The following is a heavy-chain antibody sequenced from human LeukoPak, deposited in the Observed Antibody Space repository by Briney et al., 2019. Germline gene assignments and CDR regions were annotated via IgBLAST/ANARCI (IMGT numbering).Heavy chain of an antibody. D-gene: IGHD2/OR15-2a*01. J-gene: IGHJ4*02. V-gene: IGHV3-74*01. CDR3: ARGYSDSTAYTKGY. CDR2: VNRDGST. CDR1: GFTFSSYW. Sequence: GGSLRLSCAASGFTFSSYWMHWVRHAPGKGLVWVSRVNRDGSTSYADSVKGRFTISRDNAKNTLYLQMNSLRAEDTAVYYCARGYSDSTAYTKGYWGQGTLVTVSS.